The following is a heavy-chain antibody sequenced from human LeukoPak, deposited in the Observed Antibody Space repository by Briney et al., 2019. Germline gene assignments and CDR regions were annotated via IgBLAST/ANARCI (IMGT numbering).Heavy chain of an antibody. D-gene: IGHD5-18*01. CDR1: GYTFTGYY. CDR2: INPNSGGT. Sequence: ASVKVSCKASGYTFTGYYIHWVRQAPGQGLEWMGWINPNSGGTNYAQKFQGRVTMTRDTSISTAYMELNRLRSDDTAVYYCARDRGYSYGNYFDYWGQGTLVTVSS. CDR3: ARDRGYSYGNYFDY. V-gene: IGHV1-2*02. J-gene: IGHJ4*02.